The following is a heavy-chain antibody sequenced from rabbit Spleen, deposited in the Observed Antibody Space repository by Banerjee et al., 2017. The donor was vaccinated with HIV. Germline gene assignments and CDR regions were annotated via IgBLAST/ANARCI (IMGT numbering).Heavy chain of an antibody. CDR3: ARDAGTSFSTYGMDL. V-gene: IGHV1S45*01. Sequence: QEQLVESGGGLVKPEGSLKLSCTASGFSFSSGYDMCWVRQAPGKGLEWIACIYAGTIGSTYSASWAKGRFTCSKTSSTTVTLQMTSLTAADTATYFCARDAGTSFSTYGMDLWGPGTLVTVS. D-gene: IGHD8-1*01. CDR1: GFSFSSGYD. J-gene: IGHJ6*01. CDR2: IYAGTIGST.